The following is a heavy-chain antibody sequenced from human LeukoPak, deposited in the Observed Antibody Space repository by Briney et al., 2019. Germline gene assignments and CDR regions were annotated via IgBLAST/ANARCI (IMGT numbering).Heavy chain of an antibody. V-gene: IGHV3-64*01. CDR2: ISSNGGST. CDR1: GFSFGSYA. J-gene: IGHJ4*02. Sequence: GGSLRLSCAASGFSFGSYAMHWVRQAPGKGLKYVSAISSNGGSTYYANSVKGRFTISRDNSKNTLYLQMGSLRAEDMAVYYCAREFCSSTSCYKALGYWGQGTLVTVSS. CDR3: AREFCSSTSCYKALGY. D-gene: IGHD2-2*02.